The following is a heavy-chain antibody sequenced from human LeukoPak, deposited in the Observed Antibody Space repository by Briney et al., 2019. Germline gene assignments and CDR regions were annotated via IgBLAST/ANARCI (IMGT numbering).Heavy chain of an antibody. D-gene: IGHD3-22*01. J-gene: IGHJ4*02. CDR1: GFTFSSYA. V-gene: IGHV3-23*01. CDR2: ISGSGGST. Sequence: QPGGSLRLSCAAVGFTFSSYAMSWVRQAPGKGLGWVSVISGSGGSTYYADSVKGRFTISRDNSKNTLYLQMNSLRAEDTAVYYCAKGGGLYDSSGYLVFDYWGQGTLVTVSS. CDR3: AKGGGLYDSSGYLVFDY.